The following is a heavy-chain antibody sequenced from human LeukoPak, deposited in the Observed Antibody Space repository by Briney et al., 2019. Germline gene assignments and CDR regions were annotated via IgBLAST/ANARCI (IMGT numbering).Heavy chain of an antibody. CDR2: ISGSGGST. J-gene: IGHJ4*02. CDR3: AKVEAARPGGHLVG. Sequence: GGSLRLSCAASGFSFGSYAMSWVRRVPGKGLDWVSAISGSGGSTYYADSVKGRFTISRDYSKNTLYLQMNCLRAEDTAVYYCAKVEAARPGGHLVGWGQGTLVTVSS. V-gene: IGHV3-23*01. CDR1: GFSFGSYA. D-gene: IGHD6-6*01.